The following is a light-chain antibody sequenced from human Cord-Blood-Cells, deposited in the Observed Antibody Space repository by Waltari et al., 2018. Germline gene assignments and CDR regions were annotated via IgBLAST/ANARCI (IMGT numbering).Light chain of an antibody. J-gene: IGLJ3*02. CDR1: SSDVGTYNL. Sequence: QSALTQPASVSGSPGQSITISCTGPSSDVGTYNLVPWYQQHPGKAPKIRIYKGSKRRSGVSNSFSGSKSGNTASLTISVLQAEDEADYYCCSYAGSSTWVFGGGTKLTVL. V-gene: IGLV2-23*01. CDR3: CSYAGSSTWV. CDR2: KGS.